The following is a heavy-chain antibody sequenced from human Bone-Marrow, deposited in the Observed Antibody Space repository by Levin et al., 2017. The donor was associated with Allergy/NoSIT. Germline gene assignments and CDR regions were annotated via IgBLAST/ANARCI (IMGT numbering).Heavy chain of an antibody. CDR1: GFTFSGHA. Sequence: QAGGSLRLSCAASGFTFSGHAMSWVRQAPGKGLEWVSTIGGSGESTFYADSVKDRFTVSRDNSRNTLYLQMNSLRVEDTAVYYCTRNDRSSRGWTPDYWGQGTLVSVSS. V-gene: IGHV3-23*01. CDR3: TRNDRSSRGWTPDY. D-gene: IGHD6-19*01. CDR2: IGGSGEST. J-gene: IGHJ4*02.